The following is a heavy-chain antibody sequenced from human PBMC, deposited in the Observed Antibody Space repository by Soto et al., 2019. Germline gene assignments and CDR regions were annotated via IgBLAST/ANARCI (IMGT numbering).Heavy chain of an antibody. D-gene: IGHD4-17*01. J-gene: IGHJ2*01. V-gene: IGHV4-30-4*01. CDR2: IYASGST. CDR3: AREVIPLTTDWYFDL. CDR1: GGSISGGVYY. Sequence: QVQLQESGPGLVKPSETLSLTFTVSGGSISGGVYYWSWIRQPPGKGLEWIGYIYASGSTYYNPSLKSRVTISVDTSNNQSSLRLTSGTDADSAVYYCAREVIPLTTDWYFDLWGRGTLVTLPP.